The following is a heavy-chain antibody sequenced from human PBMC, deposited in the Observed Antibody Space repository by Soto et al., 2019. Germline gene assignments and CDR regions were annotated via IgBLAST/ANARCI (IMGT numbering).Heavy chain of an antibody. J-gene: IGHJ2*01. CDR1: GFMFSAYA. Sequence: VQLLESGGGLVQPGGSLRLSCTASGFMFSAYAMTWVRQAPGKGLEWVSDISGGGGSTYYADSVKGRFTISRDDSKNTLYLQMQDVRVEDTAIYYCAKDRAYCTSTNCHYWYFDLWGRGTLVTVSS. CDR3: AKDRAYCTSTNCHYWYFDL. V-gene: IGHV3-23*01. CDR2: ISGGGGST. D-gene: IGHD2-8*01.